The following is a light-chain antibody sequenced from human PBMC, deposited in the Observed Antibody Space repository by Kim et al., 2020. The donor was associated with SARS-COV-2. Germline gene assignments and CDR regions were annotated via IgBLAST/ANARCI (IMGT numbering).Light chain of an antibody. V-gene: IGKV3-15*01. J-gene: IGKJ2*01. CDR2: GAS. Sequence: SPGERATLSCRASQSINSDLAWYQLRPGQTPRLLIYGASNRATGIPPRFIGSGSGTEFTLTISSLQSEDFAVYYCQQYNKWPPKYTFGQGTKLEI. CDR3: QQYNKWPPKYT. CDR1: QSINSD.